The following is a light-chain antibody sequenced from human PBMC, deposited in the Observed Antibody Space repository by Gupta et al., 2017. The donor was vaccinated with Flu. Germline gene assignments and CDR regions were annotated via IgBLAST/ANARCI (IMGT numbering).Light chain of an antibody. Sequence: SDAFPYKYVYWYQQHPGQAPLLMIYDVSKRPAGVSDRFSGSNFDNTVSLTISGLQAEDEADYYCRSSISSSSLVVFGGGTKLTVL. CDR3: RSSISSSSLVV. CDR2: DVS. CDR1: SDAFPYKY. V-gene: IGLV2-14*03. J-gene: IGLJ2*01.